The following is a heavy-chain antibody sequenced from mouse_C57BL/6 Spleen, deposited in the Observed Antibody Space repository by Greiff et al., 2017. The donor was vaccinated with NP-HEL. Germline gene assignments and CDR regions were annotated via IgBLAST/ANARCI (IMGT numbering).Heavy chain of an antibody. V-gene: IGHV2-2*01. Sequence: VKLVESGPGLVQPSQSLSITCTVSGFSFTSYGVHWVRQSPGKGLEWLGVIWSGGSTDYNAAFISRLSISKDNSKSQVFFKMNSLQADDTAIYYCARNGGYVGVYYAMDYWGQGTSVTVSS. CDR3: ARNGGYVGVYYAMDY. D-gene: IGHD2-2*01. CDR1: GFSFTSYG. CDR2: IWSGGST. J-gene: IGHJ4*01.